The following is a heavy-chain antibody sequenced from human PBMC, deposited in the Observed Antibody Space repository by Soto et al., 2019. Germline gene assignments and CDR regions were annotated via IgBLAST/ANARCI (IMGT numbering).Heavy chain of an antibody. D-gene: IGHD4-17*01. CDR3: AKGSTVTSSLDY. J-gene: IGHJ4*02. CDR1: GFTFDDYA. CDR2: ISWNSGSI. V-gene: IGHV3-9*01. Sequence: EVQLVESGGGLVQPGRSLRLSCAASGFTFDDYAMHWVRQAPGKGLEWVSGISWNSGSIGYADSVKGRFTISRDNAKNSLYLHMNSLRAEDTALYYCAKGSTVTSSLDYWGQGTLVTVSS.